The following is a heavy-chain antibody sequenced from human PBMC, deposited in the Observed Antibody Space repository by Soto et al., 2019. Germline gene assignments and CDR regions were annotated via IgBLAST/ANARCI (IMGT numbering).Heavy chain of an antibody. Sequence: PGGSLRLSCAASGFTFGDYAMYWVRQVPGKGLEWVSRINSDRSSTSYADSVKGRFTISRDNSRNTLFLQMNSLRAEDTAVYYCARDYYKYYDSSGYYRSPAYWGQGTLVTVSS. CDR2: INSDRSST. V-gene: IGHV3-74*01. CDR3: ARDYYKYYDSSGYYRSPAY. D-gene: IGHD3-22*01. J-gene: IGHJ4*02. CDR1: GFTFGDYA.